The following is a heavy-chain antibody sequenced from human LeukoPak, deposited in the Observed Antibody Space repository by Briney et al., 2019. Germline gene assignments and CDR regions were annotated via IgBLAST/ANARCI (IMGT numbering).Heavy chain of an antibody. CDR2: IKNDGSST. Sequence: GGSLRLSCAASGSTFSSYWMHWVRQGPGKGLVWVSRIKNDGSSTSYADSVKGRFTISRDNAKNTLYLQMNSLRAEDTAVYYCTKSDWFDPWGQGTLVTVSS. CDR1: GSTFSSYW. V-gene: IGHV3-74*01. J-gene: IGHJ5*02. CDR3: TKSDWFDP.